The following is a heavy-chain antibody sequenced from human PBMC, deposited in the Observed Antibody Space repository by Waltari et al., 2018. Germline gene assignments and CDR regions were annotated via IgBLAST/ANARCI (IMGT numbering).Heavy chain of an antibody. D-gene: IGHD6-6*01. V-gene: IGHV4-34*01. CDR2: INHSGST. CDR3: YSSSYPPVGGY. Sequence: QVQLQQWGAGLLKPPATLSLTCAVYGGSFSGYSWRWIRQPPGKGLEWIGEINHSGSTNYNPSLKSRVTISVDTSKNQFSLKLSSVTAADTAVYLEYSSSYPPVGGYWGQGTLVTVSS. J-gene: IGHJ4*02. CDR1: GGSFSGYS.